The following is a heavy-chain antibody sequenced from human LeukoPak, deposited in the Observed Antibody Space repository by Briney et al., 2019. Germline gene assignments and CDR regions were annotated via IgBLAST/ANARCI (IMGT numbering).Heavy chain of an antibody. CDR1: GFSFGDYG. CDR3: TRAFYDYVLDF. D-gene: IGHD3-16*01. V-gene: IGHV3-49*04. J-gene: IGHJ4*02. CDR2: SRSQVNGGPP. Sequence: GRSLRLSCSGSGFSFGDYGINWVRQAPGRGREWVGLSRSQVNGGPPEYAASVEGRFSMSRDDSKGFAYLQMNSLKTEDTAVYFCTRAFYDYVLDFWGQGTLVTVSS.